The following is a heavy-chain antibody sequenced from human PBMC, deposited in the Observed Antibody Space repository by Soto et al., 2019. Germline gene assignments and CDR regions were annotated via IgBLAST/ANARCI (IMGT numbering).Heavy chain of an antibody. CDR1: GYTFTIYA. J-gene: IGHJ5*02. V-gene: IGHV1-3*01. Sequence: ASVKVSCKASGYTFTIYAMHWVLQAPGQRLEWMGWINAGNGNTKYSQKFQGRVTITRDTSASTAYMELSSLRSEDTAVYYCARDIVPAAMKGNWFDPWGQGTLVTVSS. CDR3: ARDIVPAAMKGNWFDP. D-gene: IGHD2-2*01. CDR2: INAGNGNT.